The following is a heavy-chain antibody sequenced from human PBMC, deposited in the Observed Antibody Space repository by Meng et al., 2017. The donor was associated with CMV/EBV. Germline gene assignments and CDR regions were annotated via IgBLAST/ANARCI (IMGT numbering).Heavy chain of an antibody. D-gene: IGHD4-17*01. Sequence: GGSLRLSCAASGFTFSSYGMHWVRQAPGKGLEWVAVIWYDGSNKYYADSVKGRFTISRDNSKNTLYLQMNSLRAEDTAVYYCAKDLRTTAFDYRGQGTRVTVSS. CDR1: GFTFSSYG. J-gene: IGHJ4*02. V-gene: IGHV3-33*06. CDR3: AKDLRTTAFDY. CDR2: IWYDGSNK.